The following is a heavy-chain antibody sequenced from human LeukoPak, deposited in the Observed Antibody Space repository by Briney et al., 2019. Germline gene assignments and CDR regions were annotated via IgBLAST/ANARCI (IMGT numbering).Heavy chain of an antibody. Sequence: SETLSLTCAVSGGSISSSSYYWGWIRQPPGKGLEWIGSIYYSGSTSYNPSLKSRVTISVDTSKNQFSLKLTSLTAADTAVYYCARGLHDYGDYVNYYGMDVWGQGTTVTVSS. V-gene: IGHV4-39*07. CDR1: GGSISSSSYY. D-gene: IGHD4-17*01. J-gene: IGHJ6*02. CDR3: ARGLHDYGDYVNYYGMDV. CDR2: IYYSGST.